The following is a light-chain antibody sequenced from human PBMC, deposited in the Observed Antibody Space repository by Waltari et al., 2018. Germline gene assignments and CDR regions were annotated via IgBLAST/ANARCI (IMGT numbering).Light chain of an antibody. J-gene: IGLJ3*02. Sequence: QSALTQPVSVSGSPGQSVTISCTGTSNNVGDYNLVSWFQHHPDQTPKLLIFYVSKRPSWRSQRLSGSKSGNTASLTIPGLQPGDGADFSCCSFSAGGSWMFGGGTKLTVL. CDR2: YVS. CDR1: SNNVGDYNL. CDR3: CSFSAGGSWM. V-gene: IGLV2-23*02.